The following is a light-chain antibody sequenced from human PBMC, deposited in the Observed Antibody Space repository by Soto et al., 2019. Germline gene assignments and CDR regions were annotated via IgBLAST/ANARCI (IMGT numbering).Light chain of an antibody. J-gene: IGKJ1*01. V-gene: IGKV3-20*01. CDR1: QSVSSTY. CDR3: QQYAGSPWT. Sequence: EIVLTQSPGTLSLSPGERATLSCRASQSVSSTYLAWYRQKPGQAPRLLIYGASNRATGIPDRFSGSGSGTDFTLIISRLEPEDFAVYYCQQYAGSPWTFDQGTKVEIK. CDR2: GAS.